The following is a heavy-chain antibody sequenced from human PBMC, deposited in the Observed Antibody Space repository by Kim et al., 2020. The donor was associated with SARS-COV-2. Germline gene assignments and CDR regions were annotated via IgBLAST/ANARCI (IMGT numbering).Heavy chain of an antibody. V-gene: IGHV7-4-1*02. Sequence: ASVKVSCKASGYTFTSYAMNWVRQAPGQGLEWMGWINTNTGNPTYAQGFTGRFVFSLDTSVSTAYLQISSLKAEDTAVYYCARDPRLGETEYYYYYGMDVWGQGTTVTVSS. D-gene: IGHD3-16*01. CDR2: INTNTGNP. CDR1: GYTFTSYA. CDR3: ARDPRLGETEYYYYYGMDV. J-gene: IGHJ6*02.